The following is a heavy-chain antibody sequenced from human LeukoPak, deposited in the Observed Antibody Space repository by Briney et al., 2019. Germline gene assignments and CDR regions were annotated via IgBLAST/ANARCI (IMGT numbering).Heavy chain of an antibody. CDR3: ARDAAAAGNTYFDY. J-gene: IGHJ4*02. D-gene: IGHD6-13*01. CDR1: GFTFSDYA. V-gene: IGHV3-30*03. Sequence: GGSLRLSCAASGFTFSDYAMHWVRQAPGKGPEWVAVISSGGTPQYYADSVKGRFTISRDNSKNTLYLQMNSLRAEDTAVYYCARDAAAAGNTYFDYWGQGTLVTVSS. CDR2: ISSGGTPQ.